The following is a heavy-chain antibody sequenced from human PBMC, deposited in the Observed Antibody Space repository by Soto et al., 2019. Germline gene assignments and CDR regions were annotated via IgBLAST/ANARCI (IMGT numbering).Heavy chain of an antibody. J-gene: IGHJ4*01. D-gene: IGHD2-15*01. V-gene: IGHV1-18*04. CDR3: GRDLGVGVVGANFFGF. CDR1: GYTFTSYG. CDR2: ISAYNGNT. Sequence: QVQLVQSGAEVKKPGASVKVSCKAFGYTFTSYGISWVRQAPGQGLEWMGWISAYNGNTNYAQKLQGRVTMTTDTSTSTAYMEVRRLRTDDTAVDYCGRDLGVGVVGANFFGFWGQGTLVTGSS.